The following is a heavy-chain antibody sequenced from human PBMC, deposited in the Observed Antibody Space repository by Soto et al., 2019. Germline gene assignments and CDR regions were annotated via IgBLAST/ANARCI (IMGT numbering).Heavy chain of an antibody. Sequence: EVQLVESGGGLVKPGGSLRLSCAASGFTFSSYSMNWVRQAPGKGLEWVSSISSSSSYIYYADSVKGRFTISRDNAKNSLYLQMNSLRAEDTAVYYRAGHPAGYCSGGSCYSGADYWGQGTLVTVSS. D-gene: IGHD2-15*01. J-gene: IGHJ4*02. CDR2: ISSSSSYI. V-gene: IGHV3-21*01. CDR1: GFTFSSYS. CDR3: AGHPAGYCSGGSCYSGADY.